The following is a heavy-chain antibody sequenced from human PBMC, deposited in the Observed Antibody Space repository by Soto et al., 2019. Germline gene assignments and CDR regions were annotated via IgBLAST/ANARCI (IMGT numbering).Heavy chain of an antibody. J-gene: IGHJ6*03. Sequence: EVQLLESGGGLVQPGGSLRLSCAASGFTVSSYAMSWVRQAPGKGLEWVSAISGSGSTYSADSVKGRFTISRDSSKNTVYLEMNSLRAEDTAVYYCAKALRFTFTIGYYMDVWGRGTTVTVSS. D-gene: IGHD3-16*01. CDR3: AKALRFTFTIGYYMDV. CDR2: ISGSGST. CDR1: GFTVSSYA. V-gene: IGHV3-23*01.